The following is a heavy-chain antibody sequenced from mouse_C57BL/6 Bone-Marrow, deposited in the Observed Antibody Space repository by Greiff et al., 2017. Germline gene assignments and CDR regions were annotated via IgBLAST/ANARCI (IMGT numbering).Heavy chain of an antibody. CDR3: GRWGCY. Sequence: QVQLQQPGAELVKPGASVKLSCKASGYTFTSYWMNWVKQRPGQGLEWIGMIHPNSGSTNYNETFKSQATLTVDNSSSPAYMQLSSLTSEDSAVFYCGRWGCYWGQGTTLTVAS. V-gene: IGHV1-64*01. D-gene: IGHD3-3*01. CDR2: IHPNSGST. J-gene: IGHJ2*01. CDR1: GYTFTSYW.